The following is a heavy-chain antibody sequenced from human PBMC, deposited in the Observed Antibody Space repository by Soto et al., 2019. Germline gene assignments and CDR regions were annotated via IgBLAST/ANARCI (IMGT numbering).Heavy chain of an antibody. D-gene: IGHD6-13*01. CDR2: ISGSGGST. J-gene: IGHJ4*02. V-gene: IGHV3-23*01. CDR3: AKAPRVDIAAAGPFDY. CDR1: GFTFSSYA. Sequence: GGSLRLSCAASGFTFSSYAMSWVRQAPGKGLEWVSAISGSGGSTYYADSVKGRFTISRDNSKNTLYLQMNSLRAEDTAVYYCAKAPRVDIAAAGPFDYWGQGTLVTVSS.